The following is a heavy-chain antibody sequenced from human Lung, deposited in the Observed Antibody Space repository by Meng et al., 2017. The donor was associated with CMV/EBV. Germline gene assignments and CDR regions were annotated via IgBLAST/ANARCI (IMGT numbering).Heavy chain of an antibody. Sequence: GSLRLSCRVSGHSISSDYFWGWVRQPPGKGLEWIGIYDGGSTYYNPSLKSRIVISVDTSGTQFSLTLSSVTAADTAVYYCVRHIIVVPARGYGVDVWGQGTTVXVSS. CDR2: IYDGGST. D-gene: IGHD2-2*01. V-gene: IGHV4-38-2*01. CDR3: VRHIIVVPARGYGVDV. CDR1: GHSISSDYF. J-gene: IGHJ6*02.